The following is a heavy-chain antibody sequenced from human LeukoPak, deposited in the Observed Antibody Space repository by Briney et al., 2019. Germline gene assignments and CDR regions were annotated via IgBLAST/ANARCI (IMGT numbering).Heavy chain of an antibody. CDR3: AGSLRGVNA. V-gene: IGHV3-21*01. D-gene: IGHD3-10*01. Sequence: PGGSLRLSCAASGFTFSSYEMNWVRQAPGKGLEWVSSISSSSSYIYYADSVKGRFTISRDNAKNSLYLQMNSLRAEDTAVYYCAGSLRGVNAWGQGTLVTVSS. J-gene: IGHJ4*02. CDR2: ISSSSSYI. CDR1: GFTFSSYE.